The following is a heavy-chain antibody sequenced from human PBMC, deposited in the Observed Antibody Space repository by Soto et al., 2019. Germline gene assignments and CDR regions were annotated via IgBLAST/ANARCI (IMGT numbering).Heavy chain of an antibody. D-gene: IGHD6-13*01. V-gene: IGHV1-18*01. CDR1: GYTFTSYG. CDR3: ATRLYSSSWYYYFDY. J-gene: IGHJ4*02. CDR2: ISAYNGNT. Sequence: ASVKVSCKASGYTFTSYGISWVRQAPGQGLEWMGWISAYNGNTNYAQKLQGRVTMTTDTSTSTAYMELRSLRSDDTAVYYCATRLYSSSWYYYFDYWGQGTLVTVSS.